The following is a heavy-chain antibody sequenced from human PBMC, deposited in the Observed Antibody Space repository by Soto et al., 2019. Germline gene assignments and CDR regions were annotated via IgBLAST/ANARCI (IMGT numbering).Heavy chain of an antibody. V-gene: IGHV3-30*18. CDR3: AKGSGDCLDY. D-gene: IGHD2-21*02. CDR2: ISYDGSNK. J-gene: IGHJ4*02. CDR1: GFTFSSYG. Sequence: LRLSCAASGFTFSSYGMHWVRQAPGKGLEWVAVISYDGSNKYYADSVKGRFTISRDNSKNTLYLQMNSLRAEDTAVYYCAKGSGDCLDYWGQGTLVTVSS.